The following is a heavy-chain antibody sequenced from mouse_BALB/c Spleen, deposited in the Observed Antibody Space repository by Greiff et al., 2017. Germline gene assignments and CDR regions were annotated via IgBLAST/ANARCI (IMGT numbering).Heavy chain of an antibody. Sequence: VQLKQSGPGLVKPSQSLSLTCSVTGYSITSGYYWNWIRQFPGNKLEWMGYISYDGSNNYNPSLKNRISITRDTSKNQFFLKLNSVTTEDTATYYCAREGTGAGYWGQGTTLTVSS. D-gene: IGHD4-1*01. CDR1: GYSITSGYY. J-gene: IGHJ2*01. CDR2: ISYDGSN. V-gene: IGHV3-6*02. CDR3: AREGTGAGY.